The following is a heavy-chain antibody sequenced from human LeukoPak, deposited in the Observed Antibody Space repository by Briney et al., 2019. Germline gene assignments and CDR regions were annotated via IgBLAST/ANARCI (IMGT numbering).Heavy chain of an antibody. V-gene: IGHV1-69*06. Sequence: SVKVSCKAPGGTFSSYAISWVRQAPGQGLEWMGGIIPIFGTANYAQKFQGRVTITADKSTSTAYMELSSLRSEDTAVYYCARVVVPAANHFYYYGMDVWGKGTTVTVSS. CDR3: ARVVVPAANHFYYYGMDV. CDR1: GGTFSSYA. J-gene: IGHJ6*04. D-gene: IGHD2-2*01. CDR2: IIPIFGTA.